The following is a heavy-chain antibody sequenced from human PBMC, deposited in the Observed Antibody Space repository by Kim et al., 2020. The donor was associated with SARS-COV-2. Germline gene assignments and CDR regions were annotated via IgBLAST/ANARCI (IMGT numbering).Heavy chain of an antibody. J-gene: IGHJ4*02. CDR2: IYHSGST. CDR1: GYSISSGYY. V-gene: IGHV4-38-2*02. D-gene: IGHD3-9*01. CDR3: ARDSDILTGYSNFDY. Sequence: SETLSLTCTVSGYSISSGYYWGWIRQPPGKGLEWIGSIYHSGSTYYNPSLKSRVTISVDTSKNQFSLKLSSVTAADTAVYYCARDSDILTGYSNFDYWGQGTLVTVSS.